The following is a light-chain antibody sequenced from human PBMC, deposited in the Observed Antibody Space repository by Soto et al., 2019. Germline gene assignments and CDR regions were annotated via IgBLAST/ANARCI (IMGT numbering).Light chain of an antibody. Sequence: DIPLTQSPSFLSASVGDRVTITCRASQGISRNLAWFQRKPGKPTKFLICGASTLQSGVPARFSGSGSGTEFTLSISSLQPEDFATYFCQQLDSYPLPFGGGTKVEIK. CDR3: QQLDSYPLP. CDR1: QGISRN. J-gene: IGKJ4*01. CDR2: GAS. V-gene: IGKV1-9*01.